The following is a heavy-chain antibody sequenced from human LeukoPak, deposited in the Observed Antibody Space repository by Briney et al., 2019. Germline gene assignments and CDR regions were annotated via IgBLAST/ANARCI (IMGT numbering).Heavy chain of an antibody. V-gene: IGHV3-23*01. CDR1: GFTFSTYA. CDR2: MRGSGGST. CDR3: AKESQMYYDTSGYYYFDS. Sequence: GGSLRLSCAASGFTFSTYAMSWVRQSPGKGLEWVSCMRGSGGSTYYADSVKGRFTLSRDNSKSTLYLQMNSLRAEDTAVYYCAKESQMYYDTSGYYYFDSWGQGALVTVSS. J-gene: IGHJ4*02. D-gene: IGHD3-22*01.